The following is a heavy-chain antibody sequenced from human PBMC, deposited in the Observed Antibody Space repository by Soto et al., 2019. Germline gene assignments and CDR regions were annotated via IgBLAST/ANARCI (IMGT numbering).Heavy chain of an antibody. CDR3: ARKGVRGMDV. V-gene: IGHV1-8*01. CDR2: MNPNSANT. CDR1: GYTFTSYD. J-gene: IGHJ6*02. D-gene: IGHD3-16*01. Sequence: QVQLVQSGAEVKKPGASVKVSCKASGYTFTSYDINWVRQATGQGLERMGWMNPNSANTGYAQKFQGRVTMSRSTSMSTGYMELSSLRSDDTAVDYCARKGVRGMDVWGHGTTVTVSS.